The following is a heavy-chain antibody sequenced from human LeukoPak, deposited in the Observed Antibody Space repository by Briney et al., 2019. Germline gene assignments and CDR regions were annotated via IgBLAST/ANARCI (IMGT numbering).Heavy chain of an antibody. CDR1: GFTFSSYA. CDR2: ISSSGSST. J-gene: IGHJ4*02. V-gene: IGHV3-23*01. D-gene: IGHD4-17*01. Sequence: GGSLRLSCAASGFTFSSYAMTWVRQAPGKGLEWVSAISSSGSSTYYADSVKGRFTISRDNSKNTLYLQMNSLRAEDTAVYYCAKAYGDYPDYYFDYWGQGTLVTVSS. CDR3: AKAYGDYPDYYFDY.